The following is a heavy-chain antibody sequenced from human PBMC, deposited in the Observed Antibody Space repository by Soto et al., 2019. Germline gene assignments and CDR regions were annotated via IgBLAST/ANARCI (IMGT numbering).Heavy chain of an antibody. CDR1: GGSVSSGSYY. Sequence: QVQLQESGPGLVKPSETLSLTCTVSGGSVSSGSYYWSWIRQPPGKGLEWIGYIYYSGSTNYNPSLKSRVTISVDTSKNQFSLKLSSVTAADTAVYYCAGYGRTNHYYYYGMDVWGQGTTVTVSS. V-gene: IGHV4-61*01. D-gene: IGHD1-1*01. CDR2: IYYSGST. J-gene: IGHJ6*02. CDR3: AGYGRTNHYYYYGMDV.